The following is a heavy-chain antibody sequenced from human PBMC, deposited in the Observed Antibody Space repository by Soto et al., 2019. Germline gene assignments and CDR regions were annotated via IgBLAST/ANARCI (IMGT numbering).Heavy chain of an antibody. Sequence: GGSLRLSCAASGFTFSSYAMSWVRQAPGKGLEWVSAISGSGGSTYYADSVKGRFTISRDNSKNTLYLQMNSLRAEDTAVYYCAKDPSAAGASNWFDPWGQGTRVTVSS. CDR2: ISGSGGST. D-gene: IGHD6-13*01. CDR1: GFTFSSYA. CDR3: AKDPSAAGASNWFDP. J-gene: IGHJ5*02. V-gene: IGHV3-23*01.